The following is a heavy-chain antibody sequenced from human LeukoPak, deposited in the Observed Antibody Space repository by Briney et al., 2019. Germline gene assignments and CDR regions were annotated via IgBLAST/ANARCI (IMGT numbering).Heavy chain of an antibody. J-gene: IGHJ3*02. V-gene: IGHV5-51*01. Sequence: GESLKISCKGSGYSFTSYWIGWARQMPGKGLEWMGIIYPGDSDTRYSPSFQGQVTISADKSISTAYLQWSSLKASVTAMYYCARHTAVPAAIDAFDIWGQGTMVTVSS. CDR2: IYPGDSDT. CDR3: ARHTAVPAAIDAFDI. CDR1: GYSFTSYW. D-gene: IGHD2-2*01.